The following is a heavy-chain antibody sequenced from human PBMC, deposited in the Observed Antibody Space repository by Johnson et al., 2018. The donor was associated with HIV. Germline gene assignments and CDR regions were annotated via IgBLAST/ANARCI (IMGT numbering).Heavy chain of an antibody. D-gene: IGHD3-22*01. CDR2: ISGSGGSK. CDR3: AKDPNYYDSSGYHTLPFDI. V-gene: IGHV3-23*04. Sequence: EVQLVESGGGLVQPGGSLRLSCAASGFTFSSYAMSWVRQAPGKGLEWVSAISGSGGSKYYADSVKGRFTISRDNSKNTLYLQMNSLRAEDTAVYYCAKDPNYYDSSGYHTLPFDIWGQGTMVTVSS. CDR1: GFTFSSYA. J-gene: IGHJ3*02.